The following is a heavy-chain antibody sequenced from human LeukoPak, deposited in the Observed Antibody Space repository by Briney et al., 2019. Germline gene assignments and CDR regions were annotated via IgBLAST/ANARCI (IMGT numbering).Heavy chain of an antibody. D-gene: IGHD6-19*01. CDR3: ARDVRYSSGWSAFGNWFDP. Sequence: SETLSLTCTVSGGSISSSSYYWGWIRRPPGKGLEWIGSIYYSGSTYYNPSLKSRVTISVDTSKNQFSLKLSSVTAADTAVYYCARDVRYSSGWSAFGNWFDPWGQGTLVTVSS. CDR2: IYYSGST. CDR1: GGSISSSSYY. V-gene: IGHV4-39*07. J-gene: IGHJ5*02.